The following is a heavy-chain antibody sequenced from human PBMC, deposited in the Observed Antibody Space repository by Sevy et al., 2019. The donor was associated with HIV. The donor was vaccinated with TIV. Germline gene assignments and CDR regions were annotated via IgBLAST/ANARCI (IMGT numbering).Heavy chain of an antibody. V-gene: IGHV3-7*01. J-gene: IGHJ4*02. CDR3: ARGLADWGSFHYSL. CDR1: GFTFSTYW. D-gene: IGHD3-16*01. CDR2: LKQDGTEA. Sequence: GGSLRLSCAASGFTFSTYWMTWVRQAPGKGLEWVAYLKQDGTEAYYVDAVRGRFTVSRDNSHKSFFLQMTSLRDEDTAVYYCARGLADWGSFHYSLWGQGTPVTVSS.